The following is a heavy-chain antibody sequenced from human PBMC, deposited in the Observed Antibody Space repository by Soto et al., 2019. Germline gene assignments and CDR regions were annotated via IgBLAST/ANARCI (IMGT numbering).Heavy chain of an antibody. J-gene: IGHJ5*02. CDR3: ARDVWGYCTNGVCPTRFDP. V-gene: IGHV3-7*01. CDR2: IKQDGSEK. D-gene: IGHD2-8*01. Sequence: GGSLRLSCAASGFTFSSYWMSWVRQAPGKGLEWVANIKQDGSEKYYVDSVKGRFTISRDNAKNSLYLQMNSLRAEDTAVYYCARDVWGYCTNGVCPTRFDPWGQGTLVTVSS. CDR1: GFTFSSYW.